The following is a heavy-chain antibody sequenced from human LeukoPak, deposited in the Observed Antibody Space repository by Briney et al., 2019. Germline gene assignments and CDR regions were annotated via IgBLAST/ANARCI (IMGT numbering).Heavy chain of an antibody. Sequence: PGGSLRLSCAASRFTFSSYSMKWVRQAPGKGLEWVSSISSSSSYIYYADSVKGRFTISRDNAKKSLYLQMNSLRAEDTAVYFCARATWDPNYYYYMDVWGKGTTVTISS. J-gene: IGHJ6*03. D-gene: IGHD1-26*01. CDR2: ISSSSSYI. CDR3: ARATWDPNYYYYMDV. CDR1: RFTFSSYS. V-gene: IGHV3-21*01.